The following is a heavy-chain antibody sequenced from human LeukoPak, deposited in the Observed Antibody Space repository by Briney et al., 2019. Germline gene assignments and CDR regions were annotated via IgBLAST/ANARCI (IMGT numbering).Heavy chain of an antibody. V-gene: IGHV3-66*02. CDR3: ARSYSSGCFDY. Sequence: GGSLRLSCAASGFTVSSNYMSWVRQAPGKGLEWVSVIYSGGSTYYADSVKGRFTISRDNSKNTLYLQMNSLRAEDTAVYYCARSYSSGCFDYWRQGTLVTVSS. CDR2: IYSGGST. D-gene: IGHD6-19*01. CDR1: GFTVSSNY. J-gene: IGHJ4*02.